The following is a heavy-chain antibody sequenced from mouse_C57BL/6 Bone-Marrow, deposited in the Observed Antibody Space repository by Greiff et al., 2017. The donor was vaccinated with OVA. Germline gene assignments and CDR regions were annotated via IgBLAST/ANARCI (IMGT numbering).Heavy chain of an antibody. CDR2: FHPYNDDT. CDR1: GYTFTTYP. D-gene: IGHD2-3*01. CDR3: ARPESYDGYYERFAY. Sequence: VHLVESGAELVKPGASVKMSCKASGYTFTTYPIEWMKQNHGKSLEWIGNFHPYNDDTKYNEKFKGKATLTVEKSSSTVYLELSRLTSDDSAVYYCARPESYDGYYERFAYWGQGTLVTVSA. V-gene: IGHV1-47*01. J-gene: IGHJ3*01.